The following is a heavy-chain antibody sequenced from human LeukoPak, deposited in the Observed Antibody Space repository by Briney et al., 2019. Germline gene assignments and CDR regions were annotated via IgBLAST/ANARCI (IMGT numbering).Heavy chain of an antibody. CDR1: GFTFSSYA. V-gene: IGHV3-23*01. CDR2: ISGSGGST. CDR3: ARGRRDPGAGAGSDYYYYYMDI. D-gene: IGHD6-19*01. J-gene: IGHJ6*03. Sequence: GGSLRLSCAASGFTFSSYAMSWVRQAPGKGLEWVSAISGSGGSTYYADSVKGRFTISRDNSKNTLYLQMNSLRAEDTAVYYCARGRRDPGAGAGSDYYYYYMDIWGKGTTVIVSS.